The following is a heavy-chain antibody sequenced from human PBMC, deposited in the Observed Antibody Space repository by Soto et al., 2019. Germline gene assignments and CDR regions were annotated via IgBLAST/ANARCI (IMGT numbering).Heavy chain of an antibody. V-gene: IGHV3-30-3*01. J-gene: IGHJ6*02. CDR3: ARDGQKFTGIAVAGSQYYYYGMDV. D-gene: IGHD6-19*01. Sequence: PGGSLRLSCAASGFTFSSYAMHWVRQAPGKGLEWVAVISYDGSNKYYADSVKGRFTISRDNSKNTLYLQMNSLRAEDTAVYYCARDGQKFTGIAVAGSQYYYYGMDVWGQGTTVTVSS. CDR2: ISYDGSNK. CDR1: GFTFSSYA.